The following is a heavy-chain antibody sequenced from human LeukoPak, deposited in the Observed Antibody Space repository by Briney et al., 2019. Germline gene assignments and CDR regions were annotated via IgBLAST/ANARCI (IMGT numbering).Heavy chain of an antibody. CDR1: GFTFSSYV. D-gene: IGHD3-16*02. J-gene: IGHJ4*02. V-gene: IGHV3-23*01. CDR3: AKAEGDYDYVWGSYRYDLDY. Sequence: GGSLRLSCAASGFTFSSYVMHWVRQAPGKGLEWVSAISGSGGSTYYADSVKGRFTISRDNSKNTLYLQMNSLRAEDTAVYYCAKAEGDYDYVWGSYRYDLDYWGQGTLVTVSS. CDR2: ISGSGGST.